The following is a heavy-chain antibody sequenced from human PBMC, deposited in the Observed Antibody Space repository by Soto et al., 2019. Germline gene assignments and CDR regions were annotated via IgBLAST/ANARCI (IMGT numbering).Heavy chain of an antibody. D-gene: IGHD1-20*01. CDR2: IIPIFGTA. Sequence: ASVKVSCKASGGTFSSYAISWVRQAPGQGLEWMGGIIPIFGTANYAQKFQGRVTITADESTSTAYMELSSLRSEDTAVYYCAREGVAVTGKHYFDYWGQGTLVTVSS. CDR3: AREGVAVTGKHYFDY. CDR1: GGTFSSYA. J-gene: IGHJ4*02. V-gene: IGHV1-69*13.